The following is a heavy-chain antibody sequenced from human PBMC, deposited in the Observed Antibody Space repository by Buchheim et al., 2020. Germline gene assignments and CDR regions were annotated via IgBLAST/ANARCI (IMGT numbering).Heavy chain of an antibody. CDR2: INHSGST. D-gene: IGHD5-18*01. CDR3: ARGYRFGYNYYYYGMDV. V-gene: IGHV4-34*01. J-gene: IGHJ6*02. CDR1: GGSFSGYY. Sequence: QVQLQQWGAGLLKPSETLSLTCAVYGGSFSGYYWSWIRQPPGKGLEWIGEINHSGSTNSNPSLKSRVTISVDTSKNQFSLKLSSVTAADTAVYYCARGYRFGYNYYYYGMDVWGQGTT.